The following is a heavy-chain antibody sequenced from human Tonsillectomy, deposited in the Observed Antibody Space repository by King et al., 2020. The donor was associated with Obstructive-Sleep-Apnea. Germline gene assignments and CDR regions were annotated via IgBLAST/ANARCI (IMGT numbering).Heavy chain of an antibody. CDR1: GGYISTYY. J-gene: IGHJ5*02. D-gene: IGHD3-10*01. Sequence: QLQESGPGLVKPSETLSLTCTVSGGYISTYYWSWIRQPPGKGLEWIGYIYYTGSSNYNPSLKSRVTISVDTSKNQFSLKLSSVTAADTAIYYCARAPYGSGIIDWFDPWGQGTLVTVSS. V-gene: IGHV4-59*01. CDR2: IYYTGSS. CDR3: ARAPYGSGIIDWFDP.